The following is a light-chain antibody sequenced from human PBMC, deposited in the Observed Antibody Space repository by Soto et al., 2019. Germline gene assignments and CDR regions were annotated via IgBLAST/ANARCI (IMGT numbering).Light chain of an antibody. J-gene: IGKJ5*01. CDR2: AAS. Sequence: DIQMTQSPSSLSASVGDRVTITCRASESISRHLNWYQQKPGKAPNLLIYAASTLQNGVPSRFSGNCSGTAFTLTISSLQPEDFATYYCQQSYSTLSISFGQGTRLEIK. CDR3: QQSYSTLSIS. V-gene: IGKV1-39*01. CDR1: ESISRH.